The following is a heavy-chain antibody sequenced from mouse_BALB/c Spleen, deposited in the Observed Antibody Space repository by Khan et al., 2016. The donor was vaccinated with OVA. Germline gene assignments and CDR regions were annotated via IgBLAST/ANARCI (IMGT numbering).Heavy chain of an antibody. CDR1: GYTFTSYY. J-gene: IGHJ3*01. Sequence: QVQLQQSGAELVKPGASVKLSCKASGYTFTSYYMYWVKQRPGQGLEWIGGIFPSNVDTFFNEKFKSKATLTVDRSSSTAYMQLSRLTSEDSAFYYCTRTGYGNPFAYWGQGTLVTVSA. D-gene: IGHD2-1*01. V-gene: IGHV1S81*02. CDR3: TRTGYGNPFAY. CDR2: IFPSNVDT.